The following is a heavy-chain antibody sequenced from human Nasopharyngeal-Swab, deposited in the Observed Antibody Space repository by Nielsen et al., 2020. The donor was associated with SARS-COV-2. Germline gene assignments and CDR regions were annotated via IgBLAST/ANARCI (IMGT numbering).Heavy chain of an antibody. V-gene: IGHV3-74*01. CDR2: INSDGSST. CDR1: GFTFSSYW. Sequence: GESLKISCAASGFTFSSYWMHWVRQAPGKGLVWVSRINSDGSSTSYADSVKGRFTISRDNAKNTLYLQMNSLRAEDTAVYYCAGVGLGYSSGWYGAFDIWGQGTMVTVSS. D-gene: IGHD6-19*01. J-gene: IGHJ3*02. CDR3: AGVGLGYSSGWYGAFDI.